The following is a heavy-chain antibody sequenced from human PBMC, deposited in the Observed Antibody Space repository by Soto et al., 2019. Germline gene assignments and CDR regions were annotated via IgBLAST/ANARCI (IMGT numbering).Heavy chain of an antibody. Sequence: PGGSLRLSCAASGFTFSSYSMNWVRQAPGKGLEWVSYISSSSSTIYYADSVKGRFTISRDNAKNSLYLQMNSLRAEDTAVYYCARGMRDYGDPNRLFDYWGQGTLVTVSS. D-gene: IGHD4-17*01. CDR3: ARGMRDYGDPNRLFDY. J-gene: IGHJ4*02. V-gene: IGHV3-48*01. CDR2: ISSSSSTI. CDR1: GFTFSSYS.